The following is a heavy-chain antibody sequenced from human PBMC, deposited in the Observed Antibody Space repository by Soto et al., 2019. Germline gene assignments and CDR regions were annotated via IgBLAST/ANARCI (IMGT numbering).Heavy chain of an antibody. D-gene: IGHD6-6*01. CDR3: ARGSSRGGGGY. CDR1: GFTVSNNY. CDR2: IFSGGST. V-gene: IGHV3-53*01. Sequence: EVQLVESGGGLIQPGGSLRLSCAASGFTVSNNYMTWVRQAPGKGLEWVSVIFSGGSTYYANSVKGRFTISRDNSKNTLYLQMNSLGAEDTAVYYCARGSSRGGGGYWGQGTLVTVTS. J-gene: IGHJ4*02.